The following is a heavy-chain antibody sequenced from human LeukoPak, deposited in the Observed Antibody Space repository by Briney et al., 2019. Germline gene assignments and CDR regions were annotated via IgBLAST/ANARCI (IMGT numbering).Heavy chain of an antibody. Sequence: GGSLRLSCAASGFTFSDYYMSWIRQAPGKGLEWVSYISSSGSTIYYADSVKGRFTISRDNAKNSLYLQMNSLRAEDTAVYYCARRHYYGSGSYYLSVDFDYWGQGTLVTVSS. CDR3: ARRHYYGSGSYYLSVDFDY. V-gene: IGHV3-11*01. CDR1: GFTFSDYY. D-gene: IGHD3-10*01. J-gene: IGHJ4*02. CDR2: ISSSGSTI.